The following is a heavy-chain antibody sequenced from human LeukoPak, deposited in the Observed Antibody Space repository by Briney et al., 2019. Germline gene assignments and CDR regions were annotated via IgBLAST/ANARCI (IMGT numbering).Heavy chain of an antibody. D-gene: IGHD3-10*01. V-gene: IGHV4-59*01. CDR3: ARALGVRGVITRFDY. CDR2: IYYSGST. Sequence: SGTLSLTCTVSGGSINSYYWRWVRQPPGKGLEWIGYIYYSGSTNYNPSLKSRVTISVDTSKNQFSLKLSSVTAADTAVYYCARALGVRGVITRFDYWGQGTLVTVSS. J-gene: IGHJ4*02. CDR1: GGSINSYY.